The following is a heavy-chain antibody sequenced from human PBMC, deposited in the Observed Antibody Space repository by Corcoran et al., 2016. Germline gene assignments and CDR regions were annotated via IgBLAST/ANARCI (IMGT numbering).Heavy chain of an antibody. CDR1: GFTFSGSA. J-gene: IGHJ6*02. Sequence: EVQLVGSGRGLVQPGGSLKLSCAASGFTFSGSAMHWVRQASGKGLEWVGRIRSKANSYATAYAASVKGRFTISRDDSKNTAYLQMNSLKTEDTAVYYCTRSDYYGMDVWGQGTTVTVSS. CDR3: TRSDYYGMDV. V-gene: IGHV3-73*02. CDR2: IRSKANSYAT.